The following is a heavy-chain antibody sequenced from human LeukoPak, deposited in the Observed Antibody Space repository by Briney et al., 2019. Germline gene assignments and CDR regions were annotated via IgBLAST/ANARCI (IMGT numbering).Heavy chain of an antibody. CDR2: IYSGGST. J-gene: IGHJ4*02. V-gene: IGHV3-53*04. D-gene: IGHD1-26*01. CDR1: GFTVSSNY. Sequence: GGSLRLSCAASGFTVSSNYMSWVRQAPGKGLEWVSVIYSGGSTYYADSVKGRFTISRRNSKNTLYLQMNSLRAEDTAVYYCARDLAGAKDYWGQGTLVTVSS. CDR3: ARDLAGAKDY.